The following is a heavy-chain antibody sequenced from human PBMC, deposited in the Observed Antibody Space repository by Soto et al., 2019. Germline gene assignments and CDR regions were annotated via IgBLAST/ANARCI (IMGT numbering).Heavy chain of an antibody. CDR2: IYHSGST. D-gene: IGHD3-10*01. V-gene: IGHV4-30-2*02. CDR3: AHGRSVGSTYFFEY. J-gene: IGHJ4*02. Sequence: PSETLSLTCAVSDGSISSGGYSWSWIRQPPGKGLEWIGYIYHSGSTYYNPSLKSRVTISVDRSKNQVVLTMTNMDPADTATYSCAHGRSVGSTYFFEYWGQGTLVTVSS. CDR1: DGSISSGGYS.